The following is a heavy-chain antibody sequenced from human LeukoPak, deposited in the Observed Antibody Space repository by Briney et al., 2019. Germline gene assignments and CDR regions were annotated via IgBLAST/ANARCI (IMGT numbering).Heavy chain of an antibody. D-gene: IGHD5-12*01. CDR1: GYTFTSYG. CDR3: ARDLAGDLVATIPHY. CDR2: ISAYNGNT. V-gene: IGHV1-18*01. J-gene: IGHJ4*02. Sequence: ASVKVSCKASGYTFTSYGISCVRQAPGQGLEWMGWISAYNGNTNYAQKLQGRVTMTTDTSTSTAYMELRSLRSDDTAVYYCARDLAGDLVATIPHYWRQGTLVTVSS.